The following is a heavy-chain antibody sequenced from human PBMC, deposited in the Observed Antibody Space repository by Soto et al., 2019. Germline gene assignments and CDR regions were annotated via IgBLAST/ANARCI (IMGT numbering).Heavy chain of an antibody. CDR3: ARTVGAAYYFDF. CDR1: GDSMTKYY. D-gene: IGHD1-26*01. J-gene: IGHJ4*02. V-gene: IGHV4-4*07. CDR2: IYTSGST. Sequence: PSDTLSLTCTVSGDSMTKYYWSWIRQPAGKGLEWIGRIYTSGSTNYNPSLKSRVTMSIDTSNKHFSLSLKSVTAADTAVYYCARTVGAAYYFDFWGQGVLVTVSS.